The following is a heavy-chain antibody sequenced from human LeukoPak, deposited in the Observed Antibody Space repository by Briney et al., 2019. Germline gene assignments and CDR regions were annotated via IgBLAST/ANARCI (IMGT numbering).Heavy chain of an antibody. CDR3: SYDSSGYYAFDI. CDR2: IIPIFGTA. Sequence: SVKVSCKASGYTFTGYYMHWVRQAPGQGLEWMGRIIPIFGTANYAQKFQGRVTITTDESTSTAYMELSSLRSEDTAVYYCSYDSSGYYAFDIWGQGTMVTVSS. CDR1: GYTFTGYY. J-gene: IGHJ3*02. V-gene: IGHV1-69*05. D-gene: IGHD3-22*01.